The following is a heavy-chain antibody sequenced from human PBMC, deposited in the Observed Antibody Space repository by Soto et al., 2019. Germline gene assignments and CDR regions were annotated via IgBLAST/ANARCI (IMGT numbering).Heavy chain of an antibody. V-gene: IGHV3-23*01. CDR1: RFTFSSYA. J-gene: IGHJ5*02. Sequence: GGSLRLSCAASRFTFSSYAMGWVRQAPGKGLEWVSGISGGGDNTYYADSVKGRFTISRDNSKNTLYLQMNSLRADDTAVYYCAKGPWELGSNWFDPWGQGTRVTVSS. CDR2: ISGGGDNT. CDR3: AKGPWELGSNWFDP. D-gene: IGHD3-10*01.